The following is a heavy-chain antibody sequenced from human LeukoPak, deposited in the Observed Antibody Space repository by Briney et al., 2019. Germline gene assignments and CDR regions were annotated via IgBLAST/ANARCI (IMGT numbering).Heavy chain of an antibody. CDR3: AKPFYCGGDCYYFDY. Sequence: GGSLRLSCAASGFTFSSYGMHWVRQAPGKGLEWVAVISYDGSNKYYADSVKGRFTISRDNSKTTLYLQMNSLRAEDTAVYYCAKPFYCGGDCYYFDYWGQGTLVTVSS. CDR2: ISYDGSNK. D-gene: IGHD2-21*02. J-gene: IGHJ4*02. CDR1: GFTFSSYG. V-gene: IGHV3-30*18.